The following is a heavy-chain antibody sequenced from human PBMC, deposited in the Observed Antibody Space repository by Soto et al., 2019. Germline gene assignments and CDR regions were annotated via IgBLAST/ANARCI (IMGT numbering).Heavy chain of an antibody. Sequence: GGSLRLSCATSGLTFSDHYMDWVRQAPGKGLEWVGRIRNKANRDTSEYAASVKGRFTVSRDDSQNLVFLQMNSLKTEDTAVYYCVRTVTGSFFDFSAQGTLVIGSS. CDR1: GLTFSDHY. V-gene: IGHV3-72*01. D-gene: IGHD3-9*01. J-gene: IGHJ4*02. CDR3: VRTVTGSFFDF. CDR2: IRNKANRDTS.